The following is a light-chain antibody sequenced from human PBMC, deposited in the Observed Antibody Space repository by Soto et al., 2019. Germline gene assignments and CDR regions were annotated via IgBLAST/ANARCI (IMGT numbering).Light chain of an antibody. V-gene: IGKV3-11*01. CDR1: QSVSNF. J-gene: IGKJ5*01. CDR2: DTS. CDR3: QQRSNWPIT. Sequence: EIVLTQSPATLSLSPGKRATLSCRASQSVSNFLAWYRQKPGQAPSLLIYDTSNRATGIPARFSGSGSGTDFTLTINNLEPEDFAVYYCQQRSNWPITFGQGTRLEMK.